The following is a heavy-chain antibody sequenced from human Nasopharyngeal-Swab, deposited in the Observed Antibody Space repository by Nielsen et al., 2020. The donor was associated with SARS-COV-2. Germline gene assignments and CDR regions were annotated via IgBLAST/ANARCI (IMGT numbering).Heavy chain of an antibody. CDR3: ARGAYRLLDV. Sequence: GESLKISCAASGFTFENYAMHWVRQPPGKGLEWVSVMYSDDRTDYSDSVRGRFTVSRDNSKNTLYLQMNGLRAEDTAVYYCARGAYRLLDVWGQGTPVTVS. V-gene: IGHV3-53*01. J-gene: IGHJ6*02. CDR1: GFTFENYA. D-gene: IGHD3-16*01. CDR2: MYSDDRT.